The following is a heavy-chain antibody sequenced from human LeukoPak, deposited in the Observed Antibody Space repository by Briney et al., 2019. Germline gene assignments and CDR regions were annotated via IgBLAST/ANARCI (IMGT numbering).Heavy chain of an antibody. V-gene: IGHV3-43*01. D-gene: IGHD2-2*01. Sequence: GSLRLSRAASGFTFDDYTMHWVRQAPGKGLEWISLISWDGGSTYYADSVKGRFTISRDNSKNSLYLQMNSLRTEDTALYYCAKDMIPAADYYYMDVWGKGTTVTVSS. J-gene: IGHJ6*03. CDR3: AKDMIPAADYYYMDV. CDR2: ISWDGGST. CDR1: GFTFDDYT.